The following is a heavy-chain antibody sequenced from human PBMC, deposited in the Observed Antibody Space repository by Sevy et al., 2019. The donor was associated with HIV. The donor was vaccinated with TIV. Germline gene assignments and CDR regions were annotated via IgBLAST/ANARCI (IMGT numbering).Heavy chain of an antibody. J-gene: IGHJ4*02. CDR2: ITGSGGTT. Sequence: GGSLRLSCAASGFTFSSYAMSWVRQAPGKGLEWVSSITGSGGTTYYADSVKGRFTISRDNSKNTLYLQMNSLRAEDTAVHYCAGSEDGYNYFDSWGQGTLVTVSS. CDR3: AGSEDGYNYFDS. V-gene: IGHV3-23*01. D-gene: IGHD5-12*01. CDR1: GFTFSSYA.